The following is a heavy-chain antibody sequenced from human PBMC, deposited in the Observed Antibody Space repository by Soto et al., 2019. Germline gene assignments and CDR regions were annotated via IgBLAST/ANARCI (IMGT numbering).Heavy chain of an antibody. CDR2: IDPSDSYT. Sequence: PGESLKISCNGSGYSFTSYWISWVRQMPGKGLEWMGRIDPSDSYTNYSPSFQGHVTISADKSISTAYLQWSSLKASDTAMYYCARPVYYDFWSGSDWFDPWGQGTLVTVSS. D-gene: IGHD3-3*01. CDR1: GYSFTSYW. CDR3: ARPVYYDFWSGSDWFDP. V-gene: IGHV5-10-1*01. J-gene: IGHJ5*02.